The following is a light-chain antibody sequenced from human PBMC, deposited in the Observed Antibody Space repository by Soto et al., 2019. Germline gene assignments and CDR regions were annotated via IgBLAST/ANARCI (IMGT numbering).Light chain of an antibody. J-gene: IGKJ3*01. CDR1: QSINSKS. CDR3: QHYGGSFI. CDR2: NTS. Sequence: EIVLTQSKGTLSLSPGEGTTVSCRGSQSINSKSLVWYQRKFGQAPRLLIYNTSSRATGIPDRFSGSGSGTDFTLSISRLEPEDFAVYYCQHYGGSFIFGPGTKVDIK. V-gene: IGKV3-20*01.